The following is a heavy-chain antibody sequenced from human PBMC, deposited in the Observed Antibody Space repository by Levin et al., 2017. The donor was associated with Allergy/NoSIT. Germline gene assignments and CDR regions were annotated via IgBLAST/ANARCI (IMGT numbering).Heavy chain of an antibody. CDR2: IFYNGSA. J-gene: IGHJ5*02. D-gene: IGHD3-16*01. CDR1: GGSISPFY. V-gene: IGHV4-59*01. Sequence: SETLSLTCTVSGGSISPFYWSWIRQPPGRGLEWIGYIFYNGSANSNPSLKNRVAISIDTSKNQFSLKLSSVTAADTAVYYCARGGGNRPWFDPWGQGTLVTVSS. CDR3: ARGGGNRPWFDP.